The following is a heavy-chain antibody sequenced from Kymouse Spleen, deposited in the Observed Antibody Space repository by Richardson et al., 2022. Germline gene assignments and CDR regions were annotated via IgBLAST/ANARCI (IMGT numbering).Heavy chain of an antibody. J-gene: IGHJ6*02. CDR3: ARLAARPRYYYYGMDV. CDR1: GGSVSSGSYY. Sequence: QVQLQESGPGLVKPSETLSLTCTVSGGSVSSGSYYWSWIRQPPGKGLEWIGYIYYSGSTNYNPSLKSRVTISVDTSKNQFSLKLSSVTAADTAVYYCARLAARPRYYYYGMDVWGQGTTVTVSS. CDR2: IYYSGST. V-gene: IGHV4-61*01. D-gene: IGHD6-6*01.